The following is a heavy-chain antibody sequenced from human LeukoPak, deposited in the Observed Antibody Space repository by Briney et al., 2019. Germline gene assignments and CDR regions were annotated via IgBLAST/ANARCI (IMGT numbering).Heavy chain of an antibody. CDR2: INPSSGST. CDR1: GYTFTSYQ. Sequence: ASVKVSCKASGYTFTSYQMHWVRQAAGQGLEWMGVINPSSGSTSYAHKFQGRVTMTRDMSTSTLYMELSSLRSEDTAVYYCARGGSYLSAFDIWGQGTMVTVSS. CDR3: ARGGSYLSAFDI. J-gene: IGHJ3*02. D-gene: IGHD1-26*01. V-gene: IGHV1-46*01.